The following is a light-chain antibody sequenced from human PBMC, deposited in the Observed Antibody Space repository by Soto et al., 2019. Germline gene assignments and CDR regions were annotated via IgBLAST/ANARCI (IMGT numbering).Light chain of an antibody. Sequence: EIVLTQSPGTLSLSPGERATLSCRASQSVSSSYLAWYQQKPGQAPRLLIYGASSRATGIPDRFSGSGARRDFTLTISALEPEDCTVHYCQPYSSSRTFDEGTKVE. CDR2: GAS. CDR1: QSVSSSY. V-gene: IGKV3-20*01. J-gene: IGKJ1*01. CDR3: QPYSSSRT.